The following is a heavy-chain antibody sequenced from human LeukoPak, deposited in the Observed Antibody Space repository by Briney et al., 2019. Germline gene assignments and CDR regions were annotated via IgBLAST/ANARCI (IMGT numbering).Heavy chain of an antibody. J-gene: IGHJ4*02. V-gene: IGHV1-18*01. CDR1: GYTFTAYD. CDR3: AKNTGHRLVGPTNYFDY. D-gene: IGHD1-26*01. Sequence: ASVKVSCKASGYTFTAYDITWVRQAPGQGLEYMGWISGYNGNTNYAQTLQGRVTMTTDTSTSTAYMELRSLRSDDTAVYYCAKNTGHRLVGPTNYFDYWGQGTLVTVSS. CDR2: ISGYNGNT.